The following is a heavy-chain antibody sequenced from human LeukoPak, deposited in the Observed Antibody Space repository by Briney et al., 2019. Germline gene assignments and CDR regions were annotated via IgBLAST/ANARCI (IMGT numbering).Heavy chain of an antibody. D-gene: IGHD1-26*01. CDR3: TKDVAPGGADV. J-gene: IGHJ6*02. CDR1: GLSLDTYA. Sequence: LRLTCAVSGLSLDTYAIHWVRQAPGKGLEWVSGLSLDTDRIGYGDSVKGRFTVSRDHTKNSVYLQMNSLTPEDSALYFCTKDVAPGGADVWGQGTTVTVSS. V-gene: IGHV3-9*01. CDR2: LSLDTDRI.